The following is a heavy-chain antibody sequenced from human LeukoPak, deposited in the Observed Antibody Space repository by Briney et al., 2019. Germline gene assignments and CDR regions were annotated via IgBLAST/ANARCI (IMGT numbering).Heavy chain of an antibody. J-gene: IGHJ6*03. V-gene: IGHV3-21*01. CDR2: ISSSSSYI. D-gene: IGHD1-7*01. CDR1: GFTFSSYS. Sequence: GGSLRLSCAASGFTFSSYSMNWVRQAPGKGLEWVSSISSSSSYIYYADSVKGRFTISRDNAKNSLYLQMNSLRAEDTAVYYCAKRRGLELLYYYYMDVWGKGTTVTVSS. CDR3: AKRRGLELLYYYYMDV.